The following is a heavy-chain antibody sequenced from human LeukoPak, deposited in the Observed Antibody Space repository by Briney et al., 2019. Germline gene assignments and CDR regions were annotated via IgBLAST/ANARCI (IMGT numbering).Heavy chain of an antibody. CDR1: GGSFSGYY. Sequence: SETLSLTCAVYGGSFSGYYWSWIRQPPGKGLEWIGEINHSGSTNYNPSLKSRVTISVDTSKNQFSLKLSSVTAADTAVYYCARVNRLAVAGTVFYYYGMDVWGQGTTVTVSS. CDR3: ARVNRLAVAGTVFYYYGMDV. J-gene: IGHJ6*02. V-gene: IGHV4-34*01. CDR2: INHSGST. D-gene: IGHD6-19*01.